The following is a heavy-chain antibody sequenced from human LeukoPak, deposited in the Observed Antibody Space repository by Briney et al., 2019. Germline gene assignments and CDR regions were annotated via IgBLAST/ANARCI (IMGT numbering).Heavy chain of an antibody. J-gene: IGHJ4*02. V-gene: IGHV1-2*02. D-gene: IGHD5-12*01. Sequence: GASVKVSCKASGYTFTNHPMHWVRQAPGQGLEWMGWINPNSGDTNYVQKFQGRVTMTRDPSISTAYMELSGLRADDTAVYYCARERYTAYVNFDYWGQGTQVTVSS. CDR1: GYTFTNHP. CDR2: INPNSGDT. CDR3: ARERYTAYVNFDY.